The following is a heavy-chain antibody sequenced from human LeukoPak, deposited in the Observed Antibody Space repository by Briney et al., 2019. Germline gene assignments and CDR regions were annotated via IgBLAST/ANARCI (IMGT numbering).Heavy chain of an antibody. Sequence: PGGSLRLSCTGSGFTFGDHTMNWVRQAPGKGLEWVGRIKSKTDGGTTDYAAPVKGRFTISRDDSKNTLYLQMNNLKTEDTAVYYCTTDMGVLLWFGELFSDYWGQGTLVTVSS. J-gene: IGHJ4*02. CDR1: GFTFGDHT. V-gene: IGHV3-15*01. CDR2: IKSKTDGGTT. D-gene: IGHD3-10*01. CDR3: TTDMGVLLWFGELFSDY.